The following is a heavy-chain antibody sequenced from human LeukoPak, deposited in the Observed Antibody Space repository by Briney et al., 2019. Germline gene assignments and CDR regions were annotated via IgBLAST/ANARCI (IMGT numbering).Heavy chain of an antibody. V-gene: IGHV3-23*01. CDR2: ISGSGGST. J-gene: IGHJ5*02. Sequence: GGSLRLSCAASGFTFSSYAMSWVRQAPGKGLEWVSAISGSGGSTYYADSVKGRFTISRDNSKNTLYLQMNSLRAEDTAVYYCAKDSHYYDSSGYYYGWFDPWGQGTLVTVSS. CDR3: AKDSHYYDSSGYYYGWFDP. CDR1: GFTFSSYA. D-gene: IGHD3-22*01.